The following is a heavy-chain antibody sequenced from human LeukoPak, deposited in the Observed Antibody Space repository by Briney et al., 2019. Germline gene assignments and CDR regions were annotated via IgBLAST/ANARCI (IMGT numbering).Heavy chain of an antibody. CDR2: IYTSGST. CDR3: ARGGDILTGYYALFDY. Sequence: SETLSLTCTVSGGSISSYYWSWIRQPAGKGLEWIGRIYTSGSTNYNPSLKSRVTISVDTSKNQFSLKLSSVTAADTAVYYCARGGDILTGYYALFDYWGQGTLVTVSS. CDR1: GGSISSYY. D-gene: IGHD3-9*01. V-gene: IGHV4-4*07. J-gene: IGHJ4*02.